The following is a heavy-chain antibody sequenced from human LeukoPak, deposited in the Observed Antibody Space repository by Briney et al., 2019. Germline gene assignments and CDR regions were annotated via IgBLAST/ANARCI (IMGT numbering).Heavy chain of an antibody. CDR1: GYSFINYW. CDR2: IYPDDSDT. Sequence: GAALQISCKGSGYSFINYWIGWGRQMPGKGLEGMGIIYPDDSDTRYSPYFQGQVTISADKSINTAYLQWSSLKASDSALYYCARRYYYGSGSWDTFDYWGQGTLVTVST. V-gene: IGHV5-51*01. J-gene: IGHJ4*02. D-gene: IGHD3-10*01. CDR3: ARRYYYGSGSWDTFDY.